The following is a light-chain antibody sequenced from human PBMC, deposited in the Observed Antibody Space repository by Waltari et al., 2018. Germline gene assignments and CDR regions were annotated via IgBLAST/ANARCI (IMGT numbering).Light chain of an antibody. J-gene: IGLJ2*01. CDR1: SSDLGGYKY. Sequence: QSALTPPASASWSPGQSITISCSGTSSDLGGYKYVSWYQQSPHRAPQLSLYEVTERPSGVPDRFSGSKSGNTASLTVSGLQIEDEADYFCSAYAGGNTLVFGGGTRLTVL. CDR2: EVT. V-gene: IGLV2-8*01. CDR3: SAYAGGNTLV.